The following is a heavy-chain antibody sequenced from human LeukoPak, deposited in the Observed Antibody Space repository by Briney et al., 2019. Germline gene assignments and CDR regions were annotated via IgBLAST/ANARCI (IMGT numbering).Heavy chain of an antibody. J-gene: IGHJ4*02. V-gene: IGHV3-7*01. Sequence: PGGSLRLSCAASGFSFSGYWLSWVRQGQGQGLEWVANIKEGGSEKYYVESVEGRLTISRDNAKNSLYLQMNSLRAEDTAVYYWGRGRGSGNYFDYWGQGTLVTVSS. CDR1: GFSFSGYW. CDR3: GRGRGSGNYFDY. CDR2: IKEGGSEK. D-gene: IGHD3-10*01.